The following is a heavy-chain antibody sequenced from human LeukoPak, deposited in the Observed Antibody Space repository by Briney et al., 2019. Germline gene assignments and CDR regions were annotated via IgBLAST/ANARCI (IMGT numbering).Heavy chain of an antibody. V-gene: IGHV4-59*02. CDR1: GGSVSDYY. J-gene: IGHJ4*02. CDR3: ARVTGYRIEDYFDY. CDR2: IYHTGST. Sequence: SETLSLTCTISGGSVSDYYWSWIRQSPGKGLEWIGYIYHTGSTSYSPSLKSRVTISVDTSQNQFSLKLSSVTAADTAVYYCARVTGYRIEDYFDYWGQGTLVTVSS. D-gene: IGHD6-13*01.